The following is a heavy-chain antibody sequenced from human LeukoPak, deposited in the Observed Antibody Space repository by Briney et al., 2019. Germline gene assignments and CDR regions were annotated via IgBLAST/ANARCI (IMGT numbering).Heavy chain of an antibody. CDR3: ASSGYSYGSLRLDYYYYMDV. J-gene: IGHJ6*03. D-gene: IGHD5-18*01. CDR2: IYTSGST. V-gene: IGHV4-61*02. Sequence: SETLSLTCTVSGGSISSGSYYWSWIRQPAGKGLEWIGRIYTSGSTNYNPSLKSRVTISVDTSKNQFSLKLSSVTAADTAVYYCASSGYSYGSLRLDYYYYMDVWGKGTTVTISS. CDR1: GGSISSGSYY.